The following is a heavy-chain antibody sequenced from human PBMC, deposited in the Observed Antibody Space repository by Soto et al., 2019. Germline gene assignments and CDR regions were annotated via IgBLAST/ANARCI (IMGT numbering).Heavy chain of an antibody. CDR1: GYTFNTYF. CDR3: ARDTSNSFDY. V-gene: IGHV1-18*01. D-gene: IGHD2-2*01. Sequence: HVQLVQSGGELKKPGASVKVSCNTSGYTFNTYFITWVRQAPGQGLEWMGWISPHNGNTNYAEKFQGRVTMTTYTITKTAYMELRNLRFDYTAVYYCARDTSNSFDYWGQGTLVTVSS. J-gene: IGHJ4*02. CDR2: ISPHNGNT.